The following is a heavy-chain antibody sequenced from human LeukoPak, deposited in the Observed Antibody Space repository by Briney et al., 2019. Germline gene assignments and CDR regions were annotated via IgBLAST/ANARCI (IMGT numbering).Heavy chain of an antibody. Sequence: GGSLRLSCAASGFTFSSYDMHWVRQAPGKGLEWVANIKQDGSEKYYVDSVKGRFTISRDNNKNSLYLQMNGLRTDDTGLYYCVKGRRRGYAYGTLESWGQGTLVTVSS. CDR3: VKGRRRGYAYGTLES. CDR1: GFTFSSYD. V-gene: IGHV3-7*03. J-gene: IGHJ4*02. D-gene: IGHD5-18*01. CDR2: IKQDGSEK.